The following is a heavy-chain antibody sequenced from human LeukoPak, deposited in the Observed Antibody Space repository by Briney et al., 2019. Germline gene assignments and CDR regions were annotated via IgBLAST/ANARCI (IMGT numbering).Heavy chain of an antibody. V-gene: IGHV1-69*01. CDR2: IIPIFGTA. J-gene: IGHJ4*02. CDR1: GGTFSIYA. D-gene: IGHD6-6*01. Sequence: SVKVSCKASGGTFSIYAISWVRQAPGQGLEWMGGIIPIFGTANYAQKFQGRVTITADESTSTAYMELSSLRSEDTAVYYCASLIAARPEGDYWGQGTLVTVSS. CDR3: ASLIAARPEGDY.